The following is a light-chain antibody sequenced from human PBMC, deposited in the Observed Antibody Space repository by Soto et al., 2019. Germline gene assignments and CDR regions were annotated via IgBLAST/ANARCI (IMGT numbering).Light chain of an antibody. CDR1: HSLLSW. Sequence: DIQMTQSPSTLSASVGDRVTITCRASHSLLSWLAWYQQKPGKPPKLLIYKASTLESGVPSRFSGSGSGTEFTLTISSLQADDFAIYYCQQYNGYRLAFGGGTKVDIK. J-gene: IGKJ4*01. V-gene: IGKV1-5*03. CDR2: KAS. CDR3: QQYNGYRLA.